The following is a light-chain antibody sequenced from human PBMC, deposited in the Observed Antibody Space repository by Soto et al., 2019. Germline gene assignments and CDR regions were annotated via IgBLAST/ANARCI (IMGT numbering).Light chain of an antibody. V-gene: IGLV2-14*03. CDR2: DVS. Sequence: QSALTQPASVSGSPGQSITISCTGTSSDVGGYNYVSWYQQHPDKAPKFLIYDVSSRPSGVSNRFSGSKAGNTASLTSSGLQAEDEADYYCASYTSRNTLIFGGGTKLTVL. CDR3: ASYTSRNTLI. J-gene: IGLJ2*01. CDR1: SSDVGGYNY.